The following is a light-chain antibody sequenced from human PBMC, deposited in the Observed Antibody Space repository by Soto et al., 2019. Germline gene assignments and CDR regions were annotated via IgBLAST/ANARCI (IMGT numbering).Light chain of an antibody. CDR2: DAS. V-gene: IGKV1-33*01. Sequence: DLPLTQSPSSLSASVGDRVTISCQASQDISNSLNWYQQKPGKAPKLLIYDASNLETGVPSRFSGSGSGTDFTFTISSLQPEDIATYYCQHCDSLPLTFGQGTRLEIK. CDR3: QHCDSLPLT. CDR1: QDISNS. J-gene: IGKJ5*01.